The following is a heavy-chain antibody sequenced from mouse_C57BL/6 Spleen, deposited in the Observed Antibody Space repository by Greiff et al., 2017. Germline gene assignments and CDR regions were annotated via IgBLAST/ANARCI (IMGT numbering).Heavy chain of an antibody. CDR3: ARDRGGYYGDYFDY. V-gene: IGHV1-18*01. CDR1: GYTFTDYN. Sequence: EVKLQESGPELVKPGASVKIPCKASGYTFTDYNMDWVKQSHGKSLEWIGDINPNNGGTIYNQKFKGKATLTVDKSSSTAYMELRSLTSEDTAVYYCARDRGGYYGDYFDYWGQGTTLTVSS. CDR2: INPNNGGT. D-gene: IGHD2-3*01. J-gene: IGHJ2*01.